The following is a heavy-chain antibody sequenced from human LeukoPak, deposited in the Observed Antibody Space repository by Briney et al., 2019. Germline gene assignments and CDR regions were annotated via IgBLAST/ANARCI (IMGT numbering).Heavy chain of an antibody. CDR2: INPSGGST. V-gene: IGHV1-46*01. D-gene: IGHD6-19*01. CDR1: GYTFTSYY. CDR3: ARGNLVGIAVAGTKGGFRY. Sequence: GASVKVSCKASGYTFTSYYMHWVRQAPGQGLEWMGIINPSGGSTSYAQKFQGRVTMTRDMSTSTVYMELSSLRSEDTAVYYCARGNLVGIAVAGTKGGFRYWGQGTLVTVSS. J-gene: IGHJ4*02.